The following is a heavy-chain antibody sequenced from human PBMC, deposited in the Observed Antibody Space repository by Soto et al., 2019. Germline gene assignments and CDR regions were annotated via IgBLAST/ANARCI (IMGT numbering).Heavy chain of an antibody. D-gene: IGHD2-2*01. V-gene: IGHV4-34*01. CDR1: GGSFSGYY. Sequence: QVQLQQWGAGLLKPSETLSLTCAVSGGSFSGYYWSWIRQPPGKGLEWIGEINHSGSTNYNPSLKGGVTIPVDTSKNQFSLKVSSVPAAGTAVYYCARGRIVVVPAAHNNWFDPWGQGTLVTVSS. CDR2: INHSGST. CDR3: ARGRIVVVPAAHNNWFDP. J-gene: IGHJ5*02.